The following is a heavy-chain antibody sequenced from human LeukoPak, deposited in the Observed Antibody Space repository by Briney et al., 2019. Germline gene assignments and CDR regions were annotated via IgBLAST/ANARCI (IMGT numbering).Heavy chain of an antibody. V-gene: IGHV4-59*08. Sequence: SETLSLTCTVSGGSISSYYWSWIRQPPGKGLEWIGYIYYSWSTNYNPSLKSRFTISVDTSKNQFSLKLSSVTAADTAVYYCARHPSSYSSSWYWWFDPWGQGTLVTVSS. CDR1: GGSISSYY. CDR3: ARHPSSYSSSWYWWFDP. D-gene: IGHD6-13*01. J-gene: IGHJ5*02. CDR2: IYYSWST.